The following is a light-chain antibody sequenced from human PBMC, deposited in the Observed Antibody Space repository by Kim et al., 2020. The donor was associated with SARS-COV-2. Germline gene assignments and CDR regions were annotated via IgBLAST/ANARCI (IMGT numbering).Light chain of an antibody. V-gene: IGKV1-8*01. J-gene: IGKJ2*01. CDR1: QDISSS. Sequence: AIRMTQSPSSFSASTGDRVTITCRASQDISSSLAWYQQTPGKVPNLLIYDASTLNSGVPSRFSGSGSGTDFTLTISSLQSEDFATYYCQQYYTYPLTFGQGTKLEI. CDR3: QQYYTYPLT. CDR2: DAS.